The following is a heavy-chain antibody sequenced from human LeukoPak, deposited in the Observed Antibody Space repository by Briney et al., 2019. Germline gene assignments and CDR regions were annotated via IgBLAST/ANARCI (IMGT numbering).Heavy chain of an antibody. D-gene: IGHD3-10*01. V-gene: IGHV3-30*18. CDR1: GFTFSSYG. CDR2: ISYDGSNK. CDR3: AKDWYGSGSYDY. J-gene: IGHJ4*02. Sequence: PGGSLRLSCAASGFTFSSYGMHWVRQAPGKGLEWVAVISYDGSNKYYADSVKGRFTTSRDNSKNTLYLQMNSLRAEDTAVYYCAKDWYGSGSYDYWGQGTLVTVSS.